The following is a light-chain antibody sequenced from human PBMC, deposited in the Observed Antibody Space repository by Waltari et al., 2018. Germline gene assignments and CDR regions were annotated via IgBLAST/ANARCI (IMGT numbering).Light chain of an antibody. Sequence: VWTQSPATLSLSPGDRAALSCRASQSIVDAIAWYQQRPGQTPRLLIYEASNRAPGIPARFSGSGSGTDFTLTISSLEPEDFAVYYCQQRRNWPLSFGQGTRLEIK. CDR2: EAS. CDR3: QQRRNWPLS. J-gene: IGKJ5*01. CDR1: QSIVDA. V-gene: IGKV3-11*01.